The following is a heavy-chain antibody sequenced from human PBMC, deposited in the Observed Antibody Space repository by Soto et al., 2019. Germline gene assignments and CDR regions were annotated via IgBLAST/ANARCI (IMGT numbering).Heavy chain of an antibody. CDR3: ARDEGGYDILTGYYKAHHFDQ. CDR1: GYTFGHFY. CDR2: ISPHNRNT. J-gene: IGHJ4*02. V-gene: IGHV1-18*01. D-gene: IGHD3-9*01. Sequence: ASVKVSCKASGYTFGHFYITWVRQAPGQGLEWMGAISPHNRNTNYAEKFRGRVTMTTDTSTTTAYMELRSLRSDDTAVYYCARDEGGYDILTGYYKAHHFDQWGQGALVTVSS.